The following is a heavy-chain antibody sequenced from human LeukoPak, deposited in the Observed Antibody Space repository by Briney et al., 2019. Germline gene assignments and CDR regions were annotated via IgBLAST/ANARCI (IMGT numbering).Heavy chain of an antibody. CDR1: GGSISSYY. V-gene: IGHV4-4*07. CDR3: AGALSDYGDRPFDY. D-gene: IGHD4-17*01. CDR2: IYTGGST. Sequence: SETLSLTCTVSGGSISSYYWSWIRQPAGKGLEWIGRIYTGGSTNYNPSLKSRVTMSVDTSKKQFSLKLSSVTAADTAVYYCAGALSDYGDRPFDYWGQGTLVTVSS. J-gene: IGHJ4*02.